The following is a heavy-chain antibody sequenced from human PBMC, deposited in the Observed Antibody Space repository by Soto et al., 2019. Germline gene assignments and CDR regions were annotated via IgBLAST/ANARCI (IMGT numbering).Heavy chain of an antibody. CDR1: GFTFDDYA. D-gene: IGHD1-26*01. Sequence: GGSLRLSCAASGFTFDDYAMHLVRQAPGKGLEWVSGISWNSGSIGYADSVKGRFTISRDNAKNSLYLQMNSLRAEDTALYYCAKDYGSGSYYFLDIWGQGTMVTVSS. CDR2: ISWNSGSI. J-gene: IGHJ3*02. CDR3: AKDYGSGSYYFLDI. V-gene: IGHV3-9*01.